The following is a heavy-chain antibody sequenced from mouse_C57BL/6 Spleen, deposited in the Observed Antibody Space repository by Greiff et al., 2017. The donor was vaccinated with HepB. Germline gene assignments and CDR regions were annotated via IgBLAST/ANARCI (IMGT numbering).Heavy chain of an antibody. CDR1: GYSITSGYY. J-gene: IGHJ2*01. V-gene: IGHV3-6*01. CDR2: ISYDGSN. D-gene: IGHD2-4*01. CDR3: ARERNYDYDEEGFDY. Sequence: EVQLVESGPGLVKPSQSLSLTCSVTGYSITSGYYWNWIRQFPGNKLEWMGYISYDGSNNYNPSLKNRISITRDTSKNQFFLKLNSVTTEDTATYYCARERNYDYDEEGFDYWGQGTTLTVSS.